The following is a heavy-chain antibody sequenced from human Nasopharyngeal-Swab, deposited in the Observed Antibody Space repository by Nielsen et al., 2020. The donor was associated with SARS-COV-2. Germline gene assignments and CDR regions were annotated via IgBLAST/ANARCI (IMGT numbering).Heavy chain of an antibody. CDR2: ISGSGGST. CDR1: GFTFSSYA. D-gene: IGHD3-22*01. V-gene: IGHV3-23*01. J-gene: IGHJ4*02. Sequence: GGSLRLSCAASGFTFSSYAMSWVRQAPGKGLEWVSAISGSGGSTYYADSVKGQFTISRDNSKNTLYLQMNSLRAEDTAVYYCAKYGTYYYDSSGYYWGQGTLVTVSS. CDR3: AKYGTYYYDSSGYY.